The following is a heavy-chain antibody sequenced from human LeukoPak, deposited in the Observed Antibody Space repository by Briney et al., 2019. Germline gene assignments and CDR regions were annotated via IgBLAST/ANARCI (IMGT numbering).Heavy chain of an antibody. CDR2: ISYDGSTK. J-gene: IGHJ6*03. D-gene: IGHD2-8*01. CDR3: AREGVGHYYYYYYMDV. CDR1: GFTFNTYA. V-gene: IGHV3-30-3*01. Sequence: GGSLRLSCAASGFTFNTYAMHYVRQAPGKGLEWVAVISYDGSTKFYADSVRGRFTISRDNSKNTLYLQMNSLRAEDTAIYYCAREGVGHYYYYYYMDVWGKGTTVTISS.